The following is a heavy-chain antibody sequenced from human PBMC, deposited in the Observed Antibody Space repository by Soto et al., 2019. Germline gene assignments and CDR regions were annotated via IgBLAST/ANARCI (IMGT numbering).Heavy chain of an antibody. Sequence: PGGSLRLSCAASGFTFSSYAMHWVRQAPGKGLEWVAVISYDGSNKYYADSVKGRFTISRDNSKNTLYLQMNSLRAEDTAVYYCARGGYVRDYYYYGMDVWGQGTTVTVSS. CDR3: ARGGYVRDYYYYGMDV. V-gene: IGHV3-30-3*01. J-gene: IGHJ6*02. CDR1: GFTFSSYA. CDR2: ISYDGSNK. D-gene: IGHD5-12*01.